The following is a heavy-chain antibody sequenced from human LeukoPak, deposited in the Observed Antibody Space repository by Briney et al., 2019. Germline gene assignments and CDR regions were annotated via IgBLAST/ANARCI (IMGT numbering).Heavy chain of an antibody. CDR3: ARRHSGYSSGWDFDY. CDR2: ISAYNGNT. CDR1: GYTFDSYG. V-gene: IGHV1-18*01. J-gene: IGHJ4*02. D-gene: IGHD6-19*01. Sequence: ASVKVSCKASGYTFDSYGISWVRQAPGQGLEWMGWISAYNGNTNYAQKLQGRVTMTTDTSTSTAYMELRSLRSDDTAVYYCARRHSGYSSGWDFDYWGQGTLVTVSS.